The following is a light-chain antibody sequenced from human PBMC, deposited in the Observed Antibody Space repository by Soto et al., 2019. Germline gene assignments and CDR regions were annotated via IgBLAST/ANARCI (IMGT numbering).Light chain of an antibody. CDR3: TSYTSSSTLGV. V-gene: IGLV2-14*03. CDR2: DVS. Sequence: QSVLTQPASVSGSPGQSITISCTGTSSDVGAYNYVSWYQHHPGKAPKLMIYDVSNRPSGVSNRFSGSKSGNTASLTISGLQAEDEADYYCTSYTSSSTLGVFGGGTQLTVL. J-gene: IGLJ2*01. CDR1: SSDVGAYNY.